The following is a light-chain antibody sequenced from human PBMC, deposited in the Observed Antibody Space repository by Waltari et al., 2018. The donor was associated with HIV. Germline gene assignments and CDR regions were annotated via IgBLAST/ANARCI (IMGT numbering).Light chain of an antibody. CDR1: SGSIGSNY. CDR3: QSYDTKTHWV. CDR2: EDN. J-gene: IGLJ3*02. Sequence: NFMLTQPHSVSGSAGKTVTISCTRDSGSIGSNYVQWFQQRPGSSPRTLIFEDNQRPSGFSDQFSASIDSSSNSASLTISGLKTEDEGHYYCQSYDTKTHWVFGGGSKLTVL. V-gene: IGLV6-57*01.